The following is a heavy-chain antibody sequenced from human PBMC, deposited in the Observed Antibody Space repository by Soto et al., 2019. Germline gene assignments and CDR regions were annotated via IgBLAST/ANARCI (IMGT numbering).Heavy chain of an antibody. CDR3: TRDRPGYYDSSGYPGHY. J-gene: IGHJ4*02. Sequence: XESLVLSFAASGFTFSSYAMHWVRQAPGKGLEWVAVISYDGSNKYYADSVKGRFTISRDNSKNTLYLQMNRLRAEDTAVYYCTRDRPGYYDSSGYPGHYWGQGTLVTVSS. CDR2: ISYDGSNK. CDR1: GFTFSSYA. D-gene: IGHD3-22*01. V-gene: IGHV3-30-3*01.